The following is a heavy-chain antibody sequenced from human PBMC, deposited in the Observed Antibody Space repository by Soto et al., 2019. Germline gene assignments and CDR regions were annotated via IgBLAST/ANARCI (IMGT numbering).Heavy chain of an antibody. CDR1: GFTFSTYG. CDR2: ISYDATNK. Sequence: GGFLRLSCAASGFTFSTYGMHWVRQAPGKGLEWVAVISYDATNKYYIDSVKGRFTISRDNSKSTVYLQMNSLRVEDTAVYYCAGGYSGYLDYWGQGILVTVS. V-gene: IGHV3-30*03. J-gene: IGHJ4*02. D-gene: IGHD5-12*01. CDR3: AGGYSGYLDY.